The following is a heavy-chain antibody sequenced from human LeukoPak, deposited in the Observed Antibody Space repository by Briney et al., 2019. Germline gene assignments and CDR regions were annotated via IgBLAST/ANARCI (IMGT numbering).Heavy chain of an antibody. J-gene: IGHJ4*02. Sequence: GGSLRLSCAASGFTVSSNYMSWVRQAPGKGLEWVSVIYSGGSTYYADSVRGRFTISRDNSKNTLYLQMNSLRAEDTAVYYCARDQFGYYFDYWGQGTLVTVSS. CDR1: GFTVSSNY. V-gene: IGHV3-66*01. CDR2: IYSGGST. CDR3: ARDQFGYYFDY. D-gene: IGHD3-10*01.